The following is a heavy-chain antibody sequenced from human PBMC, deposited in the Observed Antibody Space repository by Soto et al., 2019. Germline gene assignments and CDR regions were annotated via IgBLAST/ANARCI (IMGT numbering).Heavy chain of an antibody. V-gene: IGHV3-30-3*01. D-gene: IGHD3-3*01. CDR1: EFTFSTYP. CDR3: ARGPSDFWGAYPEIHYVDY. CDR2: ISYDETSK. Sequence: QVLLVESGGGVVQPGRSLRLSCAASEFTFSTYPMHWVRQAPGKGLEWVAVISYDETSKYYADSVKGRFTISRDNSKDTLYLQMNSLRADDTAVYYCARGPSDFWGAYPEIHYVDYWGQGTLVTVSS. J-gene: IGHJ4*02.